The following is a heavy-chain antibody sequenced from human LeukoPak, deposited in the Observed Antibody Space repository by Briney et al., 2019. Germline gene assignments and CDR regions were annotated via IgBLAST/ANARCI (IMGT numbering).Heavy chain of an antibody. CDR2: IRSKAYGGTT. CDR1: GFTFGDYA. V-gene: IGHV3-49*04. D-gene: IGHD3-10*01. Sequence: GGSLRLSCTASGFTFGDYAMSWVRQAPRKGLEWVGFIRSKAYGGTTEYAASVKGRFTISRDDSKSIAYLQMNSLKTEDTAVYYCTRDPRDHYYGSGSYLPWGQGTLVTVSS. CDR3: TRDPRDHYYGSGSYLP. J-gene: IGHJ5*02.